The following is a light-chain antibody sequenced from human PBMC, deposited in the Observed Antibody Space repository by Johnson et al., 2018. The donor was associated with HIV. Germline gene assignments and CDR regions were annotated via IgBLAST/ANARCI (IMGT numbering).Light chain of an antibody. Sequence: QLVLTQPPSVSAAPGQKVTISCSGSSSNVGNNYVSWYQQLPGTAPKLLIYDNNKRPSGIPDLFSGSKSGTSATLGITGLQTGDEADYYCGTWDSSLSAGVFGAGTKVTVL. V-gene: IGLV1-51*01. CDR1: SSNVGNNY. CDR2: DNN. CDR3: GTWDSSLSAGV. J-gene: IGLJ1*01.